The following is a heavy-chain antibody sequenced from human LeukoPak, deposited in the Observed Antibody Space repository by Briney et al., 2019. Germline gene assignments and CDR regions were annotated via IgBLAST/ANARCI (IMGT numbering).Heavy chain of an antibody. J-gene: IGHJ4*02. CDR3: ARSLAQGYSYGYGFDY. CDR1: GYTFTSYG. D-gene: IGHD5-18*01. V-gene: IGHV1-18*01. CDR2: ISAYNGNT. Sequence: GASVKVSCKASGYTFTSYGISWVRQAPGQGLEWMGWISAYNGNTNYAQKLQGRVTMTTDTSTSTAYMELRSLRSDDTAVYYCARSLAQGYSYGYGFDYWGQGTLVTVSS.